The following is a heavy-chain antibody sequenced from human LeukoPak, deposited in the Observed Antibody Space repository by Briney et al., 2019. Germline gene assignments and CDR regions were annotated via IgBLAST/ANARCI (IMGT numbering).Heavy chain of an antibody. CDR1: GFAFSSYS. CDR3: ARGPYGANWGRFDY. CDR2: ISGSSSTI. D-gene: IGHD4-23*01. Sequence: GGSLRLSCAASGFAFSSYSMNWVRQAPGRGLECVSYISGSSSTIYYADSVKGRFTISRDNAKNSLYLQMNSLRAEDTAVYYCARGPYGANWGRFDYWGQGTLVTVSS. V-gene: IGHV3-48*01. J-gene: IGHJ4*02.